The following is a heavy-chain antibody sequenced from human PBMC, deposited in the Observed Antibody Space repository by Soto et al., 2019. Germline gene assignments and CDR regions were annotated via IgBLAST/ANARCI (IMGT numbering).Heavy chain of an antibody. D-gene: IGHD3-22*01. V-gene: IGHV4-39*01. CDR2: VLYGGPT. Sequence: SETLSLTCTVSGGSVDSSTYYWAWIRRPPGKGLEWIGSVLYGGPTFHYPSLKSLVSIPIDASKNQFSLKLSSVTAADTAVYYCARHLQYSYDSSGQIRLGAFDIWGQGTMVTVSS. CDR1: GGSVDSSTYY. CDR3: ARHLQYSYDSSGQIRLGAFDI. J-gene: IGHJ3*02.